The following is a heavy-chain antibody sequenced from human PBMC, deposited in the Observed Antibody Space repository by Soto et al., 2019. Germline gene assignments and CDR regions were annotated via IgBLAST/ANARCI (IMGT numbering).Heavy chain of an antibody. D-gene: IGHD4-17*01. V-gene: IGHV5-51*01. Sequence: PGESLKISCKGSGYSFTNYWIAWMRQMPGEGLEYMGIIYPSDSTARYSPSFQGQATFSVDKSISTAYLQWNSLKASDTAMYYCARHGFYGDYSSNYFDPWGQGTLVTVSS. CDR1: GYSFTNYW. CDR2: IYPSDSTA. J-gene: IGHJ5*02. CDR3: ARHGFYGDYSSNYFDP.